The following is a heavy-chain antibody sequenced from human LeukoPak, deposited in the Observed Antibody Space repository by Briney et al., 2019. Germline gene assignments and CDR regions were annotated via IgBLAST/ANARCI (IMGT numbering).Heavy chain of an antibody. V-gene: IGHV1-2*02. CDR2: INPNSGGT. Sequence: ASVKVSCKASGYTFTGYYMHWVRQAPGQGLEWMGWINPNSGGTNYAQKFQGRVTMTRDTSISTAYMELSRLRSDDTAVYYCARDAEGSSSSAGGYWGQGTLVTVSS. D-gene: IGHD6-6*01. CDR3: ARDAEGSSSSAGGY. CDR1: GYTFTGYY. J-gene: IGHJ4*02.